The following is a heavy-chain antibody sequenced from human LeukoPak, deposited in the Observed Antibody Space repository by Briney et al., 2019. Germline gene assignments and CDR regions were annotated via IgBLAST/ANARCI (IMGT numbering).Heavy chain of an antibody. J-gene: IGHJ4*02. Sequence: GGSLRLSCAASGFTFSDYYMSWIRQAPGKGLEWVSYISTSGSTKYYADSVKGRFTISRDNAKNSLYLQMNSLRAEDTAVYYCARDQSSSWYLDYWGQGTLVTVSS. CDR3: ARDQSSSWYLDY. CDR2: ISTSGSTK. D-gene: IGHD6-13*01. CDR1: GFTFSDYY. V-gene: IGHV3-11*04.